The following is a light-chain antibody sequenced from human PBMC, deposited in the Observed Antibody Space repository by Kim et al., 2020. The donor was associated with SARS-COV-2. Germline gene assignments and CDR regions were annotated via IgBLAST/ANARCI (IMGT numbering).Light chain of an antibody. CDR3: QQYNSWPPIT. Sequence: EIVMTQSPATLSVSSGERATLSCRASQSVTSNLAWYQQKPGQTPRLLIYDASTRATGIPARFSGSGSGTEFTLTISSLQSEDFAVYYCQQYNSWPPITFGQGTRLEIK. V-gene: IGKV3-15*01. CDR2: DAS. J-gene: IGKJ5*01. CDR1: QSVTSN.